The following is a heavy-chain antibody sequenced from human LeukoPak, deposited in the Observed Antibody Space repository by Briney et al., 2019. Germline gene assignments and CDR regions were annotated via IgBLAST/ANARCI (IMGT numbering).Heavy chain of an antibody. D-gene: IGHD3-22*01. V-gene: IGHV3-74*01. Sequence: GGSLRPSCAPPGSPLISTWMNWVRKAPGKGLWWVSLIIIDGSSTSCADSVKGRFTISRDNAKNTLYLQMNSLRAEDTAVYYCARDHPMIVVVITSYYFDYWGQGTLVTVSS. J-gene: IGHJ4*02. CDR2: IIIDGSST. CDR1: GSPLISTW. CDR3: ARDHPMIVVVITSYYFDY.